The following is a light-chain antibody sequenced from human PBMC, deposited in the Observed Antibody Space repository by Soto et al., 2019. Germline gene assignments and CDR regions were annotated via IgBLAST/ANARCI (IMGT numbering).Light chain of an antibody. CDR2: LAS. Sequence: DIVLTQSPLSLPVSPGEPASISCRSSQSLLHTHGDNFLDWYLQKPGQSPQLLLYLASNRASGVPDWFSGSGSGTHFTLNISSVEAEDVGVYYCMQARETPPVTFGQGTRLHI. V-gene: IGKV2-28*01. J-gene: IGKJ5*01. CDR1: QSLLHTHGDNF. CDR3: MQARETPPVT.